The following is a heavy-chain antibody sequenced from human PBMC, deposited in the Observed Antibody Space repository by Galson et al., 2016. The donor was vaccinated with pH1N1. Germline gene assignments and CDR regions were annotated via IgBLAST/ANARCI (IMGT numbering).Heavy chain of an antibody. V-gene: IGHV2-70*04. J-gene: IGHJ6*02. CDR1: GFSLSTFGVR. Sequence: PALVKPTQTLKLTCTFSGFSLSTFGVRVSWIRQSPGKALEWLARIDWDDEKFYSPSLKTRLTISKDTSKDQVVLTMTNMDPVDTGTYYCARMGVASVVRYYYGMDVWGQGTTVTVSS. CDR3: ARMGVASVVRYYYGMDV. D-gene: IGHD3-10*01. CDR2: IDWDDEK.